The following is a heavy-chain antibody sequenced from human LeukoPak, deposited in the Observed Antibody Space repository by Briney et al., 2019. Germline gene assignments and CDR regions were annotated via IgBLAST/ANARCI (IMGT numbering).Heavy chain of an antibody. CDR3: ARYKPQTYYYDSSGPGGAFDI. D-gene: IGHD3-22*01. Sequence: ASVKVSCKASGYTFTSYGISWVRQAPGQGLEWMGWISAYNGNTNYAQKLQGRVTMTTDTSTSTAYMELRSLRSDDTAVYYCARYKPQTYYYDSSGPGGAFDIWGQATMVTVSS. CDR2: ISAYNGNT. CDR1: GYTFTSYG. V-gene: IGHV1-18*01. J-gene: IGHJ3*02.